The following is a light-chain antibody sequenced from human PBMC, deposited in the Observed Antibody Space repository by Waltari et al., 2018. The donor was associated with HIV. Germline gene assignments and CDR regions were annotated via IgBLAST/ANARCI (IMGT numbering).Light chain of an antibody. CDR3: CSYAGRITSVV. V-gene: IGLV2-23*02. Sequence: SALTQPASVPGSPGQSITIPCTGTSSDAGRYDSGPGYQQHPGKAPNLMIYEVNQRPSGVSNRFSGSKSGNTASLTISGLHAEDEGYYYCCSYAGRITSVVFGGGTKLTVL. CDR2: EVN. J-gene: IGLJ2*01. CDR1: SSDAGRYDS.